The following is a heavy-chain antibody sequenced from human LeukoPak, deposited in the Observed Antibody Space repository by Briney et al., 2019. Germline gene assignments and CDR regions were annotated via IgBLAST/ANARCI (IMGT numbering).Heavy chain of an antibody. Sequence: KPSETLSLTCAVYGGSFSGYYWSWIRQPPGKGLEWIGEINRSGSTNYNPSLKSRVTISVDTSKNQFSLKLSSVTAADTAVYYWARVRLGSSHYFDYWGRGTLVTVSS. CDR1: GGSFSGYY. D-gene: IGHD1-26*01. V-gene: IGHV4-34*01. CDR3: ARVRLGSSHYFDY. CDR2: INRSGST. J-gene: IGHJ4*02.